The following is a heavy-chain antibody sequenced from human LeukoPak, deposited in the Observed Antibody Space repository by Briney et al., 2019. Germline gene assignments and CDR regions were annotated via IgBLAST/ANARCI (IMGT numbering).Heavy chain of an antibody. CDR3: ARGTLNIPGEHGAFDY. D-gene: IGHD1-14*01. CDR2: ISTSSSYI. J-gene: IGHJ4*02. V-gene: IGHV3-21*01. CDR1: GFTFSSYS. Sequence: GGSLRLSCAASGFTFSSYSMNWARQAPGKGLEWVSSISTSSSYIHYADSAKGRFTISRDNAKNSLYLQMNSLRAEDTAVYYCARGTLNIPGEHGAFDYWGQGTLVTVSS.